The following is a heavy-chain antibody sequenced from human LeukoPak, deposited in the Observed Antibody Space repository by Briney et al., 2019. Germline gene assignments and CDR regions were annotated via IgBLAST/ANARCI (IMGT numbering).Heavy chain of an antibody. J-gene: IGHJ5*02. CDR2: ISAYNGNT. Sequence: ASVKVSCKASGYTFTSYGISWVRQAPGQGLEWMGWISAYNGNTNYAQKLQGRVTMTTDTSTSTAYMELRSLRSDDTAVYYCARRSGSGDYVVWFDPWGQGTLVTVSS. CDR3: ARRSGSGDYVVWFDP. D-gene: IGHD4-17*01. V-gene: IGHV1-18*01. CDR1: GYTFTSYG.